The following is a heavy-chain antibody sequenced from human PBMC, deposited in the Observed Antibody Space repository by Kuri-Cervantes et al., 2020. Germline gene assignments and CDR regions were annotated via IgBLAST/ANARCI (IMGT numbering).Heavy chain of an antibody. J-gene: IGHJ6*02. D-gene: IGHD3-10*01. Sequence: ASVKVSCKASGYTFTSYGISWVRQAPGQGLEWMGWISAYNGNTNYAQKLQGRVTMTTDTSTSTAYMELRSLRSDDTAVYYCARKAYGSGSYWRNYYYYYGMDVWGQGTTVTVSS. V-gene: IGHV1-18*01. CDR2: ISAYNGNT. CDR3: ARKAYGSGSYWRNYYYYYGMDV. CDR1: GYTFTSYG.